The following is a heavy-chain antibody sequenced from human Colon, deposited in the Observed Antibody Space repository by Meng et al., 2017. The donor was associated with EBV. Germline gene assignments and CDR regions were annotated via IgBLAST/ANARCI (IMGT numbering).Heavy chain of an antibody. CDR3: ARNYYFDY. CDR1: GGSINSGDYY. CDR2: IYYTGST. J-gene: IGHJ4*02. V-gene: IGHV4-30-4*01. Sequence: QVRLHVSGPGLGKPSQTLSLTCTVSGGSINSGDYYWSWIRQPPGKGLEWIGYIYYTGSTYYNPSLKSRVTISMDTSKNQFSLRLSSVTAADTAVYYCARNYYFDYWGQGTLVTVSS.